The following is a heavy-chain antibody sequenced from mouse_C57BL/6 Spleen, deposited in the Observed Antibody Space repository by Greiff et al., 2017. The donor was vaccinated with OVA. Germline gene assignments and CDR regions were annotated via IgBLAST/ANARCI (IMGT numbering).Heavy chain of an antibody. CDR1: GFTFSDSW. Sequence: EVMLVESGGGLVQPGGSMKLSCAASGFTFSDSWMDWVRQSPEKGLEWVAEIRNKTNNHSTYYAESGKGRFTISRDDSTRSVYLQMNSLRADDTGIYYCTTIYSYYFDDWGKGTTLTVSS. V-gene: IGHV6-6*01. D-gene: IGHD2-1*01. CDR3: TTIYSYYFDD. J-gene: IGHJ2*01. CDR2: IRNKTNNHST.